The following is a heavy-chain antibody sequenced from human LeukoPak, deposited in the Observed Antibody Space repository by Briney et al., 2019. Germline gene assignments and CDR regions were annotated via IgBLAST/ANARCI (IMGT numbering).Heavy chain of an antibody. CDR3: ARDGSWYYYDSSGLRDAFDI. J-gene: IGHJ3*02. D-gene: IGHD3-22*01. V-gene: IGHV1-69*04. CDR1: GGTFSSYT. CDR2: IIPILGIA. Sequence: SVKVSCKASGGTFSSYTISWVRQAPGQGLEWMGRIIPILGIANYAQKFQGRVTITADKSTSTAYMELSSLRSEDTAVYYCARDGSWYYYDSSGLRDAFDIWGQGTMVTVSS.